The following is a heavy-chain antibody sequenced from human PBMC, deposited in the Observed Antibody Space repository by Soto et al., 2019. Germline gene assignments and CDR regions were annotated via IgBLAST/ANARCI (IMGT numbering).Heavy chain of an antibody. CDR1: GFTFDDYA. CDR2: ISWNSGSI. V-gene: IGHV3-9*01. D-gene: IGHD6-13*01. J-gene: IGHJ5*02. CDR3: AKDAAAAWYNWFDP. Sequence: PGGSLRLSCAASGFTFDDYAMHWVRQAPGKGLEWVSGISWNSGSIGYADSVKGRFTISRDNAKNSLYLQMNSLRAEDTALYYCAKDAAAAWYNWFDPWGQGTLVTVPS.